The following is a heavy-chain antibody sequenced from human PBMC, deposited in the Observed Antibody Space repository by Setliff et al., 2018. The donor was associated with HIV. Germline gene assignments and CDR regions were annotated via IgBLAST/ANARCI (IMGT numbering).Heavy chain of an antibody. Sequence: SETLSLTCSVSGSSISSNSYWWAWIRQPPGKGLEYIGTIYHRGGTFNNPSLKSRVVMSVDTSKNQFSLKLTSVTAADTATYYCVRDTGVNVAPDGRGYHTFDFWGRGTMVTV. V-gene: IGHV4-38-2*02. CDR3: VRDTGVNVAPDGRGYHTFDF. J-gene: IGHJ3*01. CDR1: GSSISSNSY. D-gene: IGHD2-8*02. CDR2: IYHRGGT.